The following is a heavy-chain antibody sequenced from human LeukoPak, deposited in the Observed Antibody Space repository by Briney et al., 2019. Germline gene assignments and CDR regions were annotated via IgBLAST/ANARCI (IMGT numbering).Heavy chain of an antibody. D-gene: IGHD4/OR15-4a*01. V-gene: IGHV4-34*01. J-gene: IGHJ4*02. CDR3: ARVLKGNMVGDY. CDR1: GGSFSGYY. CDR2: INHSGST. Sequence: SETLSLTCAVYGGSFSGYYWSWIRQPPGKGLEWIGEINHSGSTNYNPSLKSRVTISVDTSKNQFSLKLSSVTAADTAVYYCARVLKGNMVGDYWGQGTLVTVSS.